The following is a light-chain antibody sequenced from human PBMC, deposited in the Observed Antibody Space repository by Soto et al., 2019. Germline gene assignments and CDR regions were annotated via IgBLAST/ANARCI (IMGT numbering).Light chain of an antibody. Sequence: QSVLTHPASLSGSPGQSSTISCTGTNSDVGLYDYVSWYQQHPGKAPQLMIYAVSNRPSGVSNRFSASKSGNTASLFISGLQAEDEADYYCSSYTSDSSYVFGSGTKVTVL. CDR2: AVS. CDR3: SSYTSDSSYV. J-gene: IGLJ1*01. V-gene: IGLV2-14*01. CDR1: NSDVGLYDY.